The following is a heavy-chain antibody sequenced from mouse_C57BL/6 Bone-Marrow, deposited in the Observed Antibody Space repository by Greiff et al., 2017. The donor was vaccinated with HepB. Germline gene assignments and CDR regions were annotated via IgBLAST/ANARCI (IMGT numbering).Heavy chain of an antibody. CDR3: TRALYDGYLAY. CDR2: ISSGGDYI. D-gene: IGHD2-3*01. V-gene: IGHV5-9-1*02. CDR1: GFTFSSYA. J-gene: IGHJ3*01. Sequence: EVQVVESGEGLVKPGGSLKLSCAASGFTFSSYAMSWVRQTPEKRLEWVAYISSGGDYIYYADTVKGRFTISRDNARNTLYLQMSSLKSEDTAMYYCTRALYDGYLAYWGQGTLVTVSA.